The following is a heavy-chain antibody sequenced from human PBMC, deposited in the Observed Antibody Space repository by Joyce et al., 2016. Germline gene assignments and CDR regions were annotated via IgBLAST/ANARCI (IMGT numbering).Heavy chain of an antibody. CDR3: ARSSYTNGIFDY. CDR2: LSSSSSYI. Sequence: EVQLVESGGGLVKPGGSLRLSCAASGFTFSSYSMSWVGQAPGKGLGWDSSLSSSSSYIKYTDSVKGRFTISRDNAKNSLYLQMNSLRVEDTAVYYCARSSYTNGIFDYWGQGTLVTVSS. V-gene: IGHV3-21*01. D-gene: IGHD2-8*01. CDR1: GFTFSSYS. J-gene: IGHJ4*02.